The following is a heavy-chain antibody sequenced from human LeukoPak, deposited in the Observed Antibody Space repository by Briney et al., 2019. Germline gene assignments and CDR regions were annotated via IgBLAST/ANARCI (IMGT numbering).Heavy chain of an antibody. CDR2: ISGSGGST. CDR3: AKDLKFRNPRIAAAGYYFDY. D-gene: IGHD6-13*01. J-gene: IGHJ4*02. CDR1: GFTFSSYA. V-gene: IGHV3-23*01. Sequence: GGSLRLSCAASGFTFSSYAMSWVRQAPGKGLEWVSAISGSGGSTYYADSVKGRFTISRDDSKNTLYLQMNSLRAEDTAVYYCAKDLKFRNPRIAAAGYYFDYWGQGTLVTVSS.